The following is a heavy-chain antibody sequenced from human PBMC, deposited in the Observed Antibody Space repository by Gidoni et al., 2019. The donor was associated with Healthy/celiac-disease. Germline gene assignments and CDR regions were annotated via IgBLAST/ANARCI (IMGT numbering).Heavy chain of an antibody. CDR2: ISWNSGSI. CDR3: AKDHGVERDPYYFDY. D-gene: IGHD3-3*01. CDR1: GFPFDDYA. V-gene: IGHV3-9*01. J-gene: IGHJ4*02. Sequence: EVQLVESGGGLVQPGRSLRLSCAASGFPFDDYAMHWVRQAPGKGLEWVSGISWNSGSIGYADSVKGRFTISRDNAKNSLYLQMNSLRAEDTALYYCAKDHGVERDPYYFDYWGQGTLVTVSS.